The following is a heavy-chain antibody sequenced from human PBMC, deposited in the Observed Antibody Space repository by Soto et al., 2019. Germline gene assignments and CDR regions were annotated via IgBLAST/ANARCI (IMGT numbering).Heavy chain of an antibody. V-gene: IGHV1-69*13. CDR3: ARKWEPYVYGMDV. Sequence: ASVKVSCKASGGTFSSYAISWVRQAPGQGLEWMGGIIPIFGTANYAQKFQGRVTITADESTSTAYMELSSLRSEDTAVYYCARKWEPYVYGMDVWGQGTTVTVSS. CDR2: IIPIFGTA. D-gene: IGHD1-26*01. J-gene: IGHJ6*02. CDR1: GGTFSSYA.